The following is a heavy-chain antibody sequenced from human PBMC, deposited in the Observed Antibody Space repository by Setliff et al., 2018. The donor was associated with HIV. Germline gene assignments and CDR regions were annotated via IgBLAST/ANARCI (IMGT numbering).Heavy chain of an antibody. V-gene: IGHV4-38-2*01. J-gene: IGHJ2*01. CDR1: GFSISSRYY. Sequence: SETLSLTCDVSGFSISSRYYWGWIRQSPGKGLEWIGTIYHSGSTYYNPSLKSRVTISVDTSKNQFSLRLSSVTAADSAVYYCARRRETIVVVIGIPNWYFDLWGRGTLVTVS. D-gene: IGHD2-21*01. CDR3: ARRRETIVVVIGIPNWYFDL. CDR2: IYHSGST.